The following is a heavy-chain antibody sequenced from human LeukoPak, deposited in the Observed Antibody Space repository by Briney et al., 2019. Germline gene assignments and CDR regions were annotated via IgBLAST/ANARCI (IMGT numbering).Heavy chain of an antibody. Sequence: ASVKVSCKVSGYTLTELSMHWVRQAPGKGLEWMGGFDPEDGETIYAQKFQGRVTMTEDTSTDTAYMELSSLRSEDTAVYYCATVLGYCSSTSCYVRGGWFDPWGQGTLVTVSS. CDR3: ATVLGYCSSTSCYVRGGWFDP. J-gene: IGHJ5*02. D-gene: IGHD2-2*01. V-gene: IGHV1-24*01. CDR2: FDPEDGET. CDR1: GYTLTELS.